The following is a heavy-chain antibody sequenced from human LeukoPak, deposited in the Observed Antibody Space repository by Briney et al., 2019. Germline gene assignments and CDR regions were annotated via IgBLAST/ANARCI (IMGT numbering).Heavy chain of an antibody. CDR1: GLTFSSHW. D-gene: IGHD6-19*01. V-gene: IGHV3-74*01. Sequence: GGSLRLSCAASGLTFSSHWMHWVRQAPGKGLVWVSRITNDGSSTTYADSVKGRFTISRDNSKNTLYLETNSLRAEDTAVYYCAKANGWYGREYFDLWGRGTLVSVSS. CDR3: AKANGWYGREYFDL. CDR2: ITNDGSST. J-gene: IGHJ2*01.